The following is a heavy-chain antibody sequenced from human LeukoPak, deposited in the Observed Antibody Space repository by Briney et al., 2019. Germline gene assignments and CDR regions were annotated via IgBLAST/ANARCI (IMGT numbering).Heavy chain of an antibody. Sequence: SETLSLTCAVSRGSISSSSWWSWVRQPPGKWLEWIGEIYHSGSTNYNPSLKSRVTISVDKSKNQFSLKLSSVTAADTAVYYCARVVVGDYVVGWYFDLWGRGTLVTVSS. V-gene: IGHV4-4*02. D-gene: IGHD2-15*01. J-gene: IGHJ2*01. CDR2: IYHSGST. CDR1: RGSISSSSW. CDR3: ARVVVGDYVVGWYFDL.